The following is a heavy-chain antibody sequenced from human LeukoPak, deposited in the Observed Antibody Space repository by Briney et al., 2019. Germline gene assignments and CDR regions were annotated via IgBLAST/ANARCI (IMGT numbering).Heavy chain of an antibody. V-gene: IGHV3-49*04. D-gene: IGHD3-16*01. Sequence: GGSLRLSCTTSGFTFGDYAMSWVRQAPGRGLEWVGFIRSKAYGGTTEYAASVKGRFTISRDDSRRIVYLQTNSLKTEDTAVYYCTREGRGSDAFDYWGQGTLVTVFS. CDR3: TREGRGSDAFDY. CDR1: GFTFGDYA. CDR2: IRSKAYGGTT. J-gene: IGHJ4*02.